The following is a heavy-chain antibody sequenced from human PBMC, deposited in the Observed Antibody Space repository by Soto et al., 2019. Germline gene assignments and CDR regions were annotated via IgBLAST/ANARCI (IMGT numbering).Heavy chain of an antibody. Sequence: EVQLVESGGGLVQPGGSLRLSCAASGFTFSDHYMDWVRQAPGKGLEWVGRIRNKAKSYTTDHAASVKGRFTISREDSRNAVYLQTNTLKTDDTAVYYCAAYSYGRVDYWGQGTLVTVSS. D-gene: IGHD5-18*01. V-gene: IGHV3-72*01. J-gene: IGHJ4*02. CDR2: IRNKAKSYTT. CDR3: AAYSYGRVDY. CDR1: GFTFSDHY.